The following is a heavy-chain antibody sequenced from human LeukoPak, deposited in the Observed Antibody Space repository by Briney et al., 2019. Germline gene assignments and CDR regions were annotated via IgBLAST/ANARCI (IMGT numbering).Heavy chain of an antibody. CDR1: GGSISSGGYS. V-gene: IGHV4-31*03. D-gene: IGHD3-22*01. CDR2: IYYSGST. J-gene: IGHJ3*02. Sequence: SETLSLTCTVSGGSISSGGYSWSWIRQHPGKGLEWIGYIYYSGSTYYNPSLKSRVTISVDTSKNQFSLKLSSVTAADTAVYYCARDHLDSSGYFDAFDIWGQGTMVTVSS. CDR3: ARDHLDSSGYFDAFDI.